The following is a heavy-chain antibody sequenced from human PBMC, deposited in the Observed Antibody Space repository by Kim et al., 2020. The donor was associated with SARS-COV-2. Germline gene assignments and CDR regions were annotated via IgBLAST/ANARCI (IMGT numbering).Heavy chain of an antibody. CDR2: ISIGGNTI. CDR3: ARFLRRTGMDV. J-gene: IGHJ6*02. CDR1: GFIFSDYY. Sequence: GGSLRLSCTASGFIFSDYYMTWIRQAPGKGLEWISYISIGGNTIDFADPLKGRSTTSWDNANNSVSLQINSLRAEDTAVYYWARFLRRTGMDVWGQGTTLTVSS. D-gene: IGHD4-17*01. V-gene: IGHV3-11*01.